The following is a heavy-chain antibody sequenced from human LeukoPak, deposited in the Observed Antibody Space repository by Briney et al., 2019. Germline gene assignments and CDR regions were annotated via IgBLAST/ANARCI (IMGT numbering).Heavy chain of an antibody. V-gene: IGHV3-48*03. CDR2: ITISGSTI. D-gene: IGHD1-26*01. Sequence: GGSLRLSCAASGFTFTSYEMNWVRQAPGKGLEWVSYITISGSTIYYADSVKGRFTISRDNAKNSLHLQMNGLRAEDTAVYYCARDGYSGSYYDYWGQGTLVTVSS. CDR1: GFTFTSYE. CDR3: ARDGYSGSYYDY. J-gene: IGHJ4*02.